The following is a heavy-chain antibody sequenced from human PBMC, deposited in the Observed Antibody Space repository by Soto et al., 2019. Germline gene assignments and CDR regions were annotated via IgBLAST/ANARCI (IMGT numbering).Heavy chain of an antibody. CDR1: GFTFSNAW. Sequence: GGSLRLSCAASGFTFSNAWMSWVRQAPGKGLEWVGRIKSKTDGGTTDYAAPVKGRFTISRDDSKNTLYLQMNSLKTEDTAVYYCTTDLAITMGRGAIGGPRHWFDPWGQGTLVTVSS. J-gene: IGHJ5*02. V-gene: IGHV3-15*01. CDR3: TTDLAITMGRGAIGGPRHWFDP. D-gene: IGHD3-10*01. CDR2: IKSKTDGGTT.